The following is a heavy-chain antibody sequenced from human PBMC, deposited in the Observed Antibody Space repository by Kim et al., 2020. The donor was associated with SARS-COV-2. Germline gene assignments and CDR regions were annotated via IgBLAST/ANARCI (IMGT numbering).Heavy chain of an antibody. V-gene: IGHV1-69*13. CDR2: IIPIFGTA. CDR3: ARKVLRGYGEGDY. J-gene: IGHJ4*02. D-gene: IGHD5-12*01. CDR1: GGTFSSYA. Sequence: SVKVSCKASGGTFSSYAISWVRQAPGQGLEWMGGIIPIFGTANYAQKFQGRVTITADESTSTAYMELSSLRSEDTAVYYCARKVLRGYGEGDYWGQGTLVTVSS.